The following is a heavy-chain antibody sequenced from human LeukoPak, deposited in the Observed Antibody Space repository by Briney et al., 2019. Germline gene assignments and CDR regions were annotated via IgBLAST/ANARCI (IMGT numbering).Heavy chain of an antibody. J-gene: IGHJ4*02. CDR3: ARDYDILTGYSRFDY. Sequence: GGSLRLSCAASGFTFSTYRMNWVRQAPGKGLEWVSYISSSGSYKYYADSVKGRFTVSRDNAKNSLDLQMNSLRAEDTAVYYCARDYDILTGYSRFDYWGQGTLVTVSS. V-gene: IGHV3-21*01. D-gene: IGHD3-9*01. CDR1: GFTFSTYR. CDR2: ISSSGSYK.